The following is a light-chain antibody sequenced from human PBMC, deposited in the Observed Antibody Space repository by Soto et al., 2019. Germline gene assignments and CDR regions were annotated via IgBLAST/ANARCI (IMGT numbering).Light chain of an antibody. CDR1: QSVSSNF. J-gene: IGKJ4*01. V-gene: IGKV3-20*01. Sequence: EIVLPQSPCTLSLSPGERATLSCRAIQSVSSNFLAWYQEKLGQAPRLLIYGASKRATGIPDRFSGSGSGTDFTLTISRLEPEDFAVYFCRQYGTSLGFPVGGGTKVDIK. CDR2: GAS. CDR3: RQYGTSLGFP.